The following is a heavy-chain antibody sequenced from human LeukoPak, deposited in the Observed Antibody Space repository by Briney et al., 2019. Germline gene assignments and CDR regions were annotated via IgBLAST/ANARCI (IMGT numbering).Heavy chain of an antibody. V-gene: IGHV4-59*01. Sequence: SETLSLTCTVSGGSITSYYWRWIRQPPGKGLEWLGYIYYSGSTNYNPSLKRRAPISVDTSRKQFSPKLPSVSAADTAVYYCARDRGRATWFDPWGQGTVVTVSS. CDR2: IYYSGST. D-gene: IGHD3-10*01. CDR3: ARDRGRATWFDP. CDR1: GGSITSYY. J-gene: IGHJ5*02.